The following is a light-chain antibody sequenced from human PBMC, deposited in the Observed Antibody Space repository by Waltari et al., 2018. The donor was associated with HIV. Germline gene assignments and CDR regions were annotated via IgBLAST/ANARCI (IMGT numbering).Light chain of an antibody. V-gene: IGLV2-8*01. CDR3: TSYVDNYHVF. J-gene: IGLJ2*01. Sequence: QSALTQPPSVSGSPGQSVTISCTGTSNDVGAYDYVSWYQQHPGRAPKLLIYEVTKRPSGVPDRFSGSKSGNTASLTVSGLQAEDDGHYYCTSYVDNYHVFFGGGTKLTVL. CDR1: SNDVGAYDY. CDR2: EVT.